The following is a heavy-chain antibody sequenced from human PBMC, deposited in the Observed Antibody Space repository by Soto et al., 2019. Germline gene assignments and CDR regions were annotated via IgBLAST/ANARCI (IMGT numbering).Heavy chain of an antibody. V-gene: IGHV3-30*18. D-gene: IGHD2-15*01. CDR1: GFIFSSYG. J-gene: IGHJ4*02. Sequence: QVQLVESGGGVVQPGRSLRLSCAASGFIFSSYGMHWVRQAPGKGLEWVAVISYEGSHTYYADSVKGRFTITRDNSKNTRYLQMTSLRPEDTAVYYCAKEVHCGGGSCSWSEGFDYWGQGTLLTVSS. CDR3: AKEVHCGGGSCSWSEGFDY. CDR2: ISYEGSHT.